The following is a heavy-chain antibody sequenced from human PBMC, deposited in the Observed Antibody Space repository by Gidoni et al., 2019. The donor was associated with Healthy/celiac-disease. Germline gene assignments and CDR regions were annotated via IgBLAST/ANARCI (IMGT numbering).Heavy chain of an antibody. CDR1: GFNLSNAW. CDR2: INSKPDGGTT. D-gene: IGHD1-26*01. J-gene: IGHJ4*02. CDR3: TAQPQWELLADY. Sequence: EVQLVESGGGLVKPGGSLRLSCAASGFNLSNAWMNWVRQAPGKGLEWVGRINSKPDGGTTDYAAPVKGRFTISRDDSKNTLYLQMNSLKTEDTAVYYCTAQPQWELLADYWGQGTLVTVSS. V-gene: IGHV3-15*01.